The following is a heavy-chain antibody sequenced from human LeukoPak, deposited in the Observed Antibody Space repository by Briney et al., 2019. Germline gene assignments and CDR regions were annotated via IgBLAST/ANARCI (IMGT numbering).Heavy chain of an antibody. CDR3: ARDLWQQLVRGGYYYYYGMDV. CDR1: GGTFRSYA. J-gene: IGHJ6*02. Sequence: SVKVSCKASGGTFRSYAISWVRQAPGQGLEWMGRIIPIFGITNYAQKFQGRVTITADKSTSTAYMELSSLRSEDTAVYYCARDLWQQLVRGGYYYYYGMDVWGQGTTVTVSS. D-gene: IGHD6-13*01. V-gene: IGHV1-69*04. CDR2: IIPIFGIT.